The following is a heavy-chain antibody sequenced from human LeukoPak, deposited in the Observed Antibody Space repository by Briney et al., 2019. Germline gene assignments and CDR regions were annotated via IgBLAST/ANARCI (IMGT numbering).Heavy chain of an antibody. CDR1: GYTFTGYY. V-gene: IGHV1-2*02. CDR3: ATLGGYSGTGNFDY. CDR2: INPNSGGT. D-gene: IGHD3-10*01. J-gene: IGHJ4*02. Sequence: ASVKVSCKASGYTFTGYYMHWVRQAPGQGLEWMGWINPNSGGTNYAQEFQGRVTMTRDTSISTAYMELSRLRSDDTAVYYCATLGGYSGTGNFDYWGQGTLVTVSS.